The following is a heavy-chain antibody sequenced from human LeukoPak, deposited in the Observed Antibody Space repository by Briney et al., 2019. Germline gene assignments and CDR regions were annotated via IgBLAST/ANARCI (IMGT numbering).Heavy chain of an antibody. J-gene: IGHJ4*02. Sequence: GGSLRLSCAASGFTFCSYWMKRVRQAPVKGLEWVSSISSSSSYIYYADSVKGRFTISRDNAKNSLYLQMNSLRAEDTAVYYCARARGIGLFGYWGQGTLVTVSS. D-gene: IGHD3-16*01. CDR2: ISSSSSYI. CDR3: ARARGIGLFGY. CDR1: GFTFCSYW. V-gene: IGHV3-21*01.